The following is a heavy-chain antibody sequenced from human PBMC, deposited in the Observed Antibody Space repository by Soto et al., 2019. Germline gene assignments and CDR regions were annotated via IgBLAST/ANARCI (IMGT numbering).Heavy chain of an antibody. J-gene: IGHJ6*02. CDR1: GFTFSSYA. D-gene: IGHD2-2*01. Sequence: GGSLRLSCAASGFTFSSYAMKWVRQAPGKGLEWVSLIGESGTPTYYADSVKGRFTIPRDNSGNTLFLEMYNLRAEDTAVYYCARYIPGVRYYGMDVWGQGTTVTVSS. CDR2: IGESGTPT. CDR3: ARYIPGVRYYGMDV. V-gene: IGHV3-23*01.